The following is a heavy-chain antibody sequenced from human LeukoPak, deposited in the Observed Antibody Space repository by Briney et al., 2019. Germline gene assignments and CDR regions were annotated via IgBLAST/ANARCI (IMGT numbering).Heavy chain of an antibody. D-gene: IGHD6-19*01. CDR3: AREPYSSGWYFSYYFDY. V-gene: IGHV3-74*03. J-gene: IGHJ4*02. CDR2: INGDGSST. Sequence: PGGSLRLSCAASGFTFSDQWMHWVRQGPEKGLVWVSRINGDGSSTAYADSVKGRFTISRDNSKNTLYLQMNSLRAEDTAVYYCAREPYSSGWYFSYYFDYWGRGTLVTVSS. CDR1: GFTFSDQW.